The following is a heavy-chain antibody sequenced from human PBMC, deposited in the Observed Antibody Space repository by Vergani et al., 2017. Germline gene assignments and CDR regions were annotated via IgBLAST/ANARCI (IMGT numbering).Heavy chain of an antibody. CDR3: ARHDSGHYDSSYYGLDV. CDR2: IYYSGST. D-gene: IGHD3-16*01. CDR1: GGSISSYY. V-gene: IGHV4-59*01. Sequence: QVQLQESGPGLVKPSETLSLTCTVSGGSISSYYWSWIRQPPGKGLEWIGYIYYSGSTNYNPSLKSRVTISVDTSKNQFSLKLSSVTAADTAVYYCARHDSGHYDSSYYGLDVWGQGTTVTVSS. J-gene: IGHJ6*02.